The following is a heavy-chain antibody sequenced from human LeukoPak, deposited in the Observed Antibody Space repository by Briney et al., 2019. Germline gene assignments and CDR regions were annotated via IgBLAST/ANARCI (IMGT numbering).Heavy chain of an antibody. CDR2: INPSGGST. J-gene: IGHJ5*02. CDR3: ARDNSVEDTAWWFDP. CDR1: GYTFTSYY. Sequence: PVASVKVSCKASGYTFTSYYMHWVRQAPGQGLEWVGIINPSGGSTSYAQKFQGRVTMTRDMSTSTDYMELSSLRAEDTAVYYCARDNSVEDTAWWFDPWGQGTLVTVSS. D-gene: IGHD4-23*01. V-gene: IGHV1-46*01.